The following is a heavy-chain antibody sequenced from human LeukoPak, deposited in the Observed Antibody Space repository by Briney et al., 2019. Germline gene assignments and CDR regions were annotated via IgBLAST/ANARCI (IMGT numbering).Heavy chain of an antibody. Sequence: GGSLRLSCAASGFTFSSYWMHWVRQAPGKGLVWVSRINSDGSSTSYADSVKGRFTISRDNAKNTLYLQMNSLRAEDTAVYYCARKTTIFGLVFDYWGQGTLVTVSS. V-gene: IGHV3-74*01. CDR2: INSDGSST. D-gene: IGHD3-3*01. J-gene: IGHJ4*02. CDR3: ARKTTIFGLVFDY. CDR1: GFTFSSYW.